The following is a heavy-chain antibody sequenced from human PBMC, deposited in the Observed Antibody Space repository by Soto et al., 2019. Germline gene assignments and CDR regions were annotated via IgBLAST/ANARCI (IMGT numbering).Heavy chain of an antibody. V-gene: IGHV4-59*01. CDR3: ARALHYCSSTSCYYYYYGMDV. Sequence: SETLSLTCTVSGGSISSYYWSWIRQPPGKGLEWIGYIYYSGSTSYNPSLKSRVTISVDTSKNQFSLKLSSVTAADTAVYYCARALHYCSSTSCYYYYYGMDVWGQGTTVTVSS. D-gene: IGHD2-2*01. CDR2: IYYSGST. J-gene: IGHJ6*02. CDR1: GGSISSYY.